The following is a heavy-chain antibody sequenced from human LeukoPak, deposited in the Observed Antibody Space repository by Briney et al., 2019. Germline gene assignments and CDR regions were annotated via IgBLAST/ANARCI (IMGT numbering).Heavy chain of an antibody. CDR3: ARDRSGFYSVDY. J-gene: IGHJ4*02. D-gene: IGHD5-12*01. V-gene: IGHV3-30-3*01. CDR1: GFTFSENN. CDR2: LSNDGNSY. Sequence: MSLXLSCAASGFTFSENNVHWVRQAPGKGLEWVALLSNDGNSYAYADSVKGRFTLSGDKSKTTLYLQMNSLRAEDTAVYYCARDRSGFYSVDYWGQGTLVTVSS.